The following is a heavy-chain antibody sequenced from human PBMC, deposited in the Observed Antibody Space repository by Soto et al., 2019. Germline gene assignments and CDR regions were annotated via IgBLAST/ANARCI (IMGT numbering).Heavy chain of an antibody. CDR1: GFTFGSYN. V-gene: IGHV3-21*01. J-gene: IGHJ6*02. CDR2: ISSSSSYI. D-gene: IGHD5-12*01. CDR3: ASTRRDGYNNYFYYYGMDV. Sequence: EVQLVESGGGLVRPGGSLRLCCAASGFTFGSYNMNLVRQAPGKGLEWVSSISSSSSYIYYADSVKGRFTISRDNAKNSLYLQMKSLRYEDTGVYYCASTRRDGYNNYFYYYGMDVWGQGTTVTVSS.